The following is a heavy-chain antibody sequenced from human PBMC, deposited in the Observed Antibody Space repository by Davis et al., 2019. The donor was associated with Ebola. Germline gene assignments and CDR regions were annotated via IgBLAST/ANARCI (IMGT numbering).Heavy chain of an antibody. V-gene: IGHV3-53*01. CDR3: ASRIAGRPFSMDV. CDR1: GFTVSNKY. J-gene: IGHJ6*02. D-gene: IGHD6-6*01. CDR2: IYSGGST. Sequence: GESLKISCAASGFTVSNKYLNWVRQAPGKGLEWVSVIYSGGSTYYADSVKGRFTISRDNFKNTLYLQMNSLRAEDTAVYYCASRIAGRPFSMDVWGRGTTVTVSS.